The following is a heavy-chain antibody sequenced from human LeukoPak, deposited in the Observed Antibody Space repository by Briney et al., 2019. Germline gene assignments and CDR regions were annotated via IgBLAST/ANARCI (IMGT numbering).Heavy chain of an antibody. D-gene: IGHD3-9*01. J-gene: IGHJ6*02. V-gene: IGHV3-23*01. CDR3: AKGMNYDILTYYYYYGMDV. CDR1: GFTFSSYA. Sequence: PGGSLRLSCAASGFTFSSYAMSWVRQAPGKGLEWVSAICGSGGSTYYADSVKGRFTISRDNSKNTLYLQMNSLRAEDTAVYYCAKGMNYDILTYYYYYGMDVWGQGTLVTVSS. CDR2: ICGSGGST.